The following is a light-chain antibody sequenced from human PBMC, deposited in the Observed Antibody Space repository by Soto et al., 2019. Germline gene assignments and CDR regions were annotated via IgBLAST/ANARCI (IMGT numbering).Light chain of an antibody. CDR1: QSISTY. Sequence: DIQMTQSPSSLSASVGDRVTITCRASQSISTYLAWYQQKPGKAPKLLIYKASSLESGVPSRFSGSGSGAEFTLTISSLQSEDFAVYYCQQYHHWPPITFGQGTRLEIK. V-gene: IGKV1-5*03. CDR3: QQYHHWPPIT. CDR2: KAS. J-gene: IGKJ5*01.